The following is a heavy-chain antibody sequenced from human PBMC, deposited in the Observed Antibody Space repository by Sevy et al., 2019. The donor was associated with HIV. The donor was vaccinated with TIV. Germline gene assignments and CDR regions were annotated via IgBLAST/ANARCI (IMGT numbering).Heavy chain of an antibody. CDR3: ARPGYCSGGSCYGFDY. CDR1: GYTFTSYG. V-gene: IGHV1-18*01. J-gene: IGHJ4*02. Sequence: ASVKVSCKASGYTFTSYGISWVRQAPGQGLEWMGWISTYNGNTNYAQKLQGRVTMTTDTSTSTAYMELRSLRSDDTAVYYCARPGYCSGGSCYGFDYWGQGTLVTVSS. D-gene: IGHD2-15*01. CDR2: ISTYNGNT.